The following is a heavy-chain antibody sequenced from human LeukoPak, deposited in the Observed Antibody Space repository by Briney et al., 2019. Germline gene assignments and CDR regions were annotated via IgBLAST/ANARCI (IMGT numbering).Heavy chain of an antibody. V-gene: IGHV3-74*01. Sequence: GGSLRLSCAASGFTFSSYWMHWVRQAPGKGLVWVSRINSDGSSTNYADSVRGRFTISRDNAKNTLYLQMNSLRAEDTAVYYCARAWYYDASGYLSFDYWGQGTLVTVSS. J-gene: IGHJ4*02. CDR2: INSDGSST. CDR1: GFTFSSYW. CDR3: ARAWYYDASGYLSFDY. D-gene: IGHD3-22*01.